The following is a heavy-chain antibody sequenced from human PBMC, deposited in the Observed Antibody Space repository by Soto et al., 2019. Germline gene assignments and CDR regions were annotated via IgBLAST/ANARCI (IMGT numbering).Heavy chain of an antibody. J-gene: IGHJ4*02. CDR3: ARGLEAYDFWSGSRDAWDY. Sequence: QVQLVESGGGVVQPGRSLRLSCAASGFTFGSYAMHWVRQAPGKGLEWVAVISYDGINKYYADSVKGRFTISRDNSKNTLYLQMNSLRAEDSAVYYCARGLEAYDFWSGSRDAWDYWGQGTLVTVSS. V-gene: IGHV3-30-3*01. CDR2: ISYDGINK. D-gene: IGHD3-3*01. CDR1: GFTFGSYA.